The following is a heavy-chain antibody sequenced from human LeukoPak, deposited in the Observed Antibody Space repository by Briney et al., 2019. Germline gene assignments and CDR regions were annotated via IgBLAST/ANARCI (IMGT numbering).Heavy chain of an antibody. CDR2: IYYSGST. D-gene: IGHD2-2*01. CDR1: GGSISSYY. CDR3: ARGGYCSRTSCYPYYYYGMDV. V-gene: IGHV4-59*01. Sequence: SETLSLTCTVSGGSISSYYWSWIRQPPGKGLEWIGYIYYSGSTNYNPSLKSRVTISVVTSKNQFSLKLSSVTAADTAVYYCARGGYCSRTSCYPYYYYGMDVWGQGTTVTVSS. J-gene: IGHJ6*02.